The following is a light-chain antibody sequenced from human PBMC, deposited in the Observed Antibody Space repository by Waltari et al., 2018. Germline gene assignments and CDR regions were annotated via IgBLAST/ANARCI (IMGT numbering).Light chain of an antibody. CDR2: ENN. CDR3: GTWDNSLNAVV. J-gene: IGLJ2*01. Sequence: QSVLTQPPSVSAAPGQKVPISCSGSWSTTGNHYVSWYQQFPGAAPKLLMFENNKRPSGIPDRFSGSKSGTSATLGITGLQTGDEADYYCGTWDNSLNAVVFGGGTKLTVL. CDR1: WSTTGNHY. V-gene: IGLV1-51*02.